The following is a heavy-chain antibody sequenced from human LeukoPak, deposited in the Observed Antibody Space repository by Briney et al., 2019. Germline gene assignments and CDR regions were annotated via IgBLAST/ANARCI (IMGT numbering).Heavy chain of an antibody. Sequence: SQTLSLTCALSGDIFSSNNAAWNWLRQAPARGLEWLVRTYYRSRWYNDYAVSVKSRITIKPDTSTNQFTLQLNSVTPEDTAVYYCARARGYLENWGQGTLVTVSS. CDR2: TYYRSRWYN. CDR1: GDIFSSNNAA. D-gene: IGHD3-16*02. CDR3: ARARGYLEN. V-gene: IGHV6-1*01. J-gene: IGHJ4*02.